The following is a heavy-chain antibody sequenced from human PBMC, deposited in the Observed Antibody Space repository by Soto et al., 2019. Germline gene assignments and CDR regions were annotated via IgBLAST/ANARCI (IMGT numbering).Heavy chain of an antibody. CDR1: GGSFSGYY. CDR2: INHSGST. Sequence: PSETLSLTCAVYGGSFSGYYWSWIRQPPRKGLEWIGEINHSGSTNYNPSLKSRVTISVDTSKNQFSLKLSSVTAADTAVYYCASSRRTFIAALPRWFDPWGQGTLVTVSS. V-gene: IGHV4-34*01. D-gene: IGHD6-6*01. CDR3: ASSRRTFIAALPRWFDP. J-gene: IGHJ5*02.